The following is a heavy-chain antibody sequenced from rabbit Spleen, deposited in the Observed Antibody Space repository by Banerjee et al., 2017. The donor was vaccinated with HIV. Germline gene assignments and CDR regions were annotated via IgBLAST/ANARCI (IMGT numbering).Heavy chain of an antibody. Sequence: QSLEESGGGLVKPGGTLTLTCTVSGFSFSSNWICWVRQAPGKGLEWIACIDTSDGDTDYANWPKGRFTISKASSTTVTLQMTSLTAADTATYFCARVSGSGWPFKLWGQGTLVTVS. V-gene: IGHV1S40*01. CDR1: GFSFSSNW. CDR3: ARVSGSGWPFKL. CDR2: IDTSDGDT. J-gene: IGHJ4*01. D-gene: IGHD1-1*01.